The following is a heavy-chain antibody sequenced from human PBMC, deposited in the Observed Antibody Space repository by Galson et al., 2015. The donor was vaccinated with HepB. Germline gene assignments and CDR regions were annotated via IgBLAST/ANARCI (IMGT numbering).Heavy chain of an antibody. Sequence: SLRLSCAASGFTFSSYSMNWVRQAPGKGLEWVSYISSSSSTIYYADSVKGRFTISRDNAKNSLYLQMNSLRAEDTAVYYCALEGYCSGGSCYSPYYSGIDVCGQGTTVTVSS. CDR3: ALEGYCSGGSCYSPYYSGIDV. V-gene: IGHV3-48*01. J-gene: IGHJ6*02. CDR2: ISSSSSTI. CDR1: GFTFSSYS. D-gene: IGHD2-15*01.